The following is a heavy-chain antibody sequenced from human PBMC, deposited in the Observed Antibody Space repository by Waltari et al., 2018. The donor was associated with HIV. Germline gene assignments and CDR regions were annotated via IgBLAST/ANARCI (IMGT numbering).Heavy chain of an antibody. Sequence: QVQLVQSGAEVKKPGASVKVSCQASGYTFTSFGISWVRQAPGQGLEWMGWISADNGNTNYAQKLQGRVTMTTDTSTSTAYMELRSLRSDDTAVYYCARVPCSSTSCYASGMDVWGQGTTVTVSS. CDR2: ISADNGNT. D-gene: IGHD2-2*01. V-gene: IGHV1-18*01. CDR1: GYTFTSFG. J-gene: IGHJ6*02. CDR3: ARVPCSSTSCYASGMDV.